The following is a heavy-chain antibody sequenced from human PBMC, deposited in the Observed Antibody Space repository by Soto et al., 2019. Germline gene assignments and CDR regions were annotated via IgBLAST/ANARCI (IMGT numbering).Heavy chain of an antibody. V-gene: IGHV4-39*01. CDR2: IYYSGST. CDR3: ARRLYCSSTSCYLGIHNWFDP. J-gene: IGHJ5*02. D-gene: IGHD2-2*01. Sequence: SETLSLTCTVSGGSISSSSYYWGWIRQPPGKGLEWIGSIYYSGSTYYNPSLKSRVTISVDTSKNQFSLKLSSVTAADTAVYYCARRLYCSSTSCYLGIHNWFDPRGQGTLVTVSS. CDR1: GGSISSSSYY.